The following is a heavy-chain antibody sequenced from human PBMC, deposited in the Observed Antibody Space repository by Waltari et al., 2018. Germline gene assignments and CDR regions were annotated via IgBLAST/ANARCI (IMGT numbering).Heavy chain of an antibody. CDR1: GGSISSSNW. Sequence: QVQLQESGPGLVKPSGTLSLTCAVSGGSISSSNWWSWVRPPPGKGLEWIGEIYHSGSTNYNPSLKSRVTISVDKSKNQFSLKLSSVTAADTAVYYCAIVVAAAEPEDDAFDIWGQGTMVTVSS. D-gene: IGHD6-13*01. J-gene: IGHJ3*02. CDR2: IYHSGST. V-gene: IGHV4-4*02. CDR3: AIVVAAAEPEDDAFDI.